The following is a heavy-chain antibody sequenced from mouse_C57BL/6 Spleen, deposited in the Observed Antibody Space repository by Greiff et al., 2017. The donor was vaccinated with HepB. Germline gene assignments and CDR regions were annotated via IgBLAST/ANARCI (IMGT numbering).Heavy chain of an antibody. CDR1: GFSLTSYG. D-gene: IGHD1-1*01. Sequence: QVQLKQSGPGLVQPSQSLSITCTVSGFSLTSYGVHWVRQSPGKGLEWLGVIWSGGSTDYNAAFISRLSISKDNSKSQVFFKMNSLQADDTAIYYCARRALYGSSLYYAMDYWGQGTSVTVSS. V-gene: IGHV2-2*01. CDR3: ARRALYGSSLYYAMDY. J-gene: IGHJ4*01. CDR2: IWSGGST.